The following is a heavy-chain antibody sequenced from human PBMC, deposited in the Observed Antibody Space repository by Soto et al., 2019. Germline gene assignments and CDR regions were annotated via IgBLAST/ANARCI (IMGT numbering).Heavy chain of an antibody. J-gene: IGHJ4*02. D-gene: IGHD4-17*01. CDR2: ISYDGSNK. V-gene: IGHV3-30*18. Sequence: GGSLRLSCAASGFTFSSYGMHWVRQAPGKGLEWVAVISYDGSNKYYADSVKGRFTISRDNSKNTLYLQMNSLRAEDTAVYYCAKDGYGDYVSGVFDYWGQGTLVTVSS. CDR1: GFTFSSYG. CDR3: AKDGYGDYVSGVFDY.